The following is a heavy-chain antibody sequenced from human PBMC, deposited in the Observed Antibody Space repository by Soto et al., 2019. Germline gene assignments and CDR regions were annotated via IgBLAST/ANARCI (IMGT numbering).Heavy chain of an antibody. CDR3: ARDSGRVRQPSTQYGMDV. V-gene: IGHV3-21*01. CDR1: GFTFSSYS. CDR2: ISGSSSYI. J-gene: IGHJ6*02. D-gene: IGHD6-13*01. Sequence: GESLRLSCAASGFTFSSYSMNWVRQAPGKWLEWVSSISGSSSYIYYADSVKGRFTISRDNAKNSLYLQMNSLRAEDTAVYYCARDSGRVRQPSTQYGMDVWGQGTTVTVSS.